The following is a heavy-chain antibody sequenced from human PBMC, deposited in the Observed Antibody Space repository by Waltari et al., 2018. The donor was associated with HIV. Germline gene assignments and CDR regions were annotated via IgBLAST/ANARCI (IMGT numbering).Heavy chain of an antibody. J-gene: IGHJ4*02. Sequence: QVQLVQSGTEVKKPGASVKVSCKASGYTFIGYYMHWVRQAPGQGLEGMGWIKPNNVGTTNDQNFQGRVTMTRNPSINPAYMELSSLRSDDTAVFYCARQYCSGDSCYFDQYYFDYWGQGTLVTVSS. CDR3: ARQYCSGDSCYFDQYYFDY. V-gene: IGHV1-2*02. CDR2: IKPNNVGT. D-gene: IGHD2-15*01. CDR1: GYTFIGYY.